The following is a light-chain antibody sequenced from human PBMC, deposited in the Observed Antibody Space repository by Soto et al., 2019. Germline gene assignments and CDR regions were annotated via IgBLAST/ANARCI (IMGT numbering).Light chain of an antibody. J-gene: IGLJ2*01. CDR2: LDSDGSH. CDR1: SGHSSYA. V-gene: IGLV4-69*01. Sequence: QSALTQSPSASASLGASVKLTCTLSSGHSSYAIAWHQQQPEKGPRYLMKLDSDGSHTKGDAIPDRFSGSSSGAERYLTISSLQSDDEADYYCQTWGTGIHVVFGGGTQLTVL. CDR3: QTWGTGIHVV.